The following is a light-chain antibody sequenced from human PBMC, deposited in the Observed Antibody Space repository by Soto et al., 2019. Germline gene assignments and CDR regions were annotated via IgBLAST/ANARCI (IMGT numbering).Light chain of an antibody. V-gene: IGKV3-11*01. CDR3: QQRTDRPPWT. CDR2: GPS. J-gene: IGKJ1*01. CDR1: QSVRNNY. Sequence: EIVLTQSPGTLSFSPGERATLSCRPIQSVRNNYLAWYQQKPGQAHRLLIYGPSNRATGIPARFSGSGSGTDFTLTISSLEPEDFAVYYCQQRTDRPPWTFGQGTKVDIK.